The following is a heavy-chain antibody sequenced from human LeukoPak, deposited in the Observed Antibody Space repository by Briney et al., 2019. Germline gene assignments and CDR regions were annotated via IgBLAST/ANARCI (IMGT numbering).Heavy chain of an antibody. V-gene: IGHV4-59*01. CDR3: ALYALGWYKIDF. CDR1: GGSIRDYY. J-gene: IGHJ4*02. D-gene: IGHD6-19*01. CDR2: ISYLGNT. Sequence: PSETLSLTWTVSGGSIRDYYWNWIRQPPGKGLEWIGYISYLGNTNYSPPLKSRITMSVVTSNTQFSLRLKYEQSENTGEDYCALYALGWYKIDFWGQGVLVTVSS.